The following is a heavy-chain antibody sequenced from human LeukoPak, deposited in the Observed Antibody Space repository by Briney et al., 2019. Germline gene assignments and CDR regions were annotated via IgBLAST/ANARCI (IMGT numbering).Heavy chain of an antibody. D-gene: IGHD1-1*01. Sequence: SVKVSCKASGGTFSSYAISWVRQAPGQGLEWMGGIIPISGTANYAQKFQGRVTITADKSTSTAYMELSSLRSEDTAVYYCARDQGRSRETGDAFDIWGQGTMVTVSS. V-gene: IGHV1-69*06. CDR1: GGTFSSYA. CDR2: IIPISGTA. J-gene: IGHJ3*02. CDR3: ARDQGRSRETGDAFDI.